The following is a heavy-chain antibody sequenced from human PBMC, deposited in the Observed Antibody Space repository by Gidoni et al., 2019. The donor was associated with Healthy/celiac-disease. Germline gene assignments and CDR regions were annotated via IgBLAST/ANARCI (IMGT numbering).Heavy chain of an antibody. CDR1: GFTFDDYA. Sequence: EVQLVESGGGLVQPGRSLRPSCAASGFTFDDYAMHWVRQAPGKGLEWVSGISWNSGSIGYADSVKGRFTISRDNAKNSLYLQMNSLRAEDTALYYCAKLWFGAFDYWGQGTLVTVSS. CDR3: AKLWFGAFDY. J-gene: IGHJ4*02. D-gene: IGHD3-10*01. V-gene: IGHV3-9*01. CDR2: ISWNSGSI.